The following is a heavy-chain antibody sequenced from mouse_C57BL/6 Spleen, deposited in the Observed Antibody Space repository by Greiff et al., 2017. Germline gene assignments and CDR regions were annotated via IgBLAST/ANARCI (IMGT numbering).Heavy chain of an antibody. Sequence: QVQLQQPGAELVKPGASVRVSCKASGYTFTSYWMHWVKQRPGQGLEWIGRIHPSDSDTNYSQKFKGKATLTVDKSSSTAYMQLSSLPSADSAVFYCAHYGNGYYFDYWGQGTTLTVSS. V-gene: IGHV1-74*01. J-gene: IGHJ2*01. CDR3: AHYGNGYYFDY. D-gene: IGHD2-1*01. CDR1: GYTFTSYW. CDR2: IHPSDSDT.